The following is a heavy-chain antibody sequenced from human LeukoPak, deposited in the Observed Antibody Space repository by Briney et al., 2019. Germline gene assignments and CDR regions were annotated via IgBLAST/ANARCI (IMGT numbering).Heavy chain of an antibody. Sequence: GGSLRLSCAASGFTFSSYGMHWVRQAPGKGLEWVAVIWYDGSNKYYADSVKGRFTISRDNSKNTLCLQMNSLRAEDTAVYYCARRSAVARNYYFDYWGQGTLVTVSS. CDR3: ARRSAVARNYYFDY. CDR2: IWYDGSNK. J-gene: IGHJ4*02. D-gene: IGHD6-19*01. CDR1: GFTFSSYG. V-gene: IGHV3-33*01.